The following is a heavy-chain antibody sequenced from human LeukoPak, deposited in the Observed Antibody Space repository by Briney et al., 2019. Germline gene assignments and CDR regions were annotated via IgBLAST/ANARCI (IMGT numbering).Heavy chain of an antibody. CDR1: GFTFSSYA. J-gene: IGHJ4*02. CDR2: ISGSGGST. CDR3: AKLSDSSWYYFDY. V-gene: IGHV3-23*01. Sequence: GGSLRLSCAASGFTFSSYAMSWVRQTPGKGLEWVSAISGSGGSTYYADSVKGRFTISRDNSKNTLYLQMNSLRAEDTAVYYCAKLSDSSWYYFDYWGQGTLVTVSS. D-gene: IGHD6-13*01.